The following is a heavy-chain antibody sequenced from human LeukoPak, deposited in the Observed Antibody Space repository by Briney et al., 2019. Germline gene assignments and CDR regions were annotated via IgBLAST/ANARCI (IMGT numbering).Heavy chain of an antibody. CDR2: IYYSGST. J-gene: IGHJ3*02. D-gene: IGHD3-10*02. CDR1: GGSISSSSYY. Sequence: SETLSLTCTVSGGSISSSSYYWGWIRQPPGKGLEWIGSIYYSGSTYYNPSLKSRVTISVDTSKNQFSLKLSSVTAADTAVYYCALCLKEYDSYTRGAFDIWGQGTMVTVSS. V-gene: IGHV4-39*01. CDR3: ALCLKEYDSYTRGAFDI.